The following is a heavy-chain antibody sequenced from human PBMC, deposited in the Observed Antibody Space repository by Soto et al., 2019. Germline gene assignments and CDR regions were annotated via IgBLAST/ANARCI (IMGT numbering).Heavy chain of an antibody. D-gene: IGHD2-15*01. CDR1: GFTFSSYA. CDR2: ISASGGST. J-gene: IGHJ3*02. CDR3: AKKDSSGSGYASAFDI. V-gene: IGHV3-23*01. Sequence: GGSLRLSCAASGFTFSSYAMNWVRQAPGKGLEWVSGISASGGSTYYADSVRGRFTISRDNSKNTVYLQMNSLGAEDTALYYCAKKDSSGSGYASAFDIWGQGTMVTVSS.